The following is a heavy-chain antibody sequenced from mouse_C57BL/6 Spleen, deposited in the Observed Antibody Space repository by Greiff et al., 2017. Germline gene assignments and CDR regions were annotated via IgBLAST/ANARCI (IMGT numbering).Heavy chain of an antibody. V-gene: IGHV14-3*01. D-gene: IGHD1-1*01. J-gene: IGHJ4*01. CDR2: IDPANGNT. CDR1: GFNTKNTY. CDR3: AVRSSYYAMDY. Sequence: VQLKESVAELVRPGASVKLSCTASGFNTKNTYMHWVKQRPEQGLEWIGRIDPANGNTKYAPKFQGKATITADTSSNTAYLQLSSLTSEDTAIYYCAVRSSYYAMDYRGQGTSVTVSS.